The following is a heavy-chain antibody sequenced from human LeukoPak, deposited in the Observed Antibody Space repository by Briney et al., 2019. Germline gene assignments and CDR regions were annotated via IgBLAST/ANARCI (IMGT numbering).Heavy chain of an antibody. CDR3: ARAALRGTYCYDC. CDR1: GFTFSSYA. D-gene: IGHD1-14*01. J-gene: IGHJ4*02. CDR2: ISGTGGTT. Sequence: GGSLRLSCAASGFTFSSYAMGWVRQAPGKGLEWVSAISGTGGTTNYADSVKGRFTVSRDNSKNTLYLQMNSLRAEDTAVFYCARAALRGTYCYDCWGRGILVTVTS. V-gene: IGHV3-23*01.